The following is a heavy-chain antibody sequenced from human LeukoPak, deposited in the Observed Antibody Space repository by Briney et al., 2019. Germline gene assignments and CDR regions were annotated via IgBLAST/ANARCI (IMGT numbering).Heavy chain of an antibody. Sequence: GGSLRLSCAASGFTFSSYWMSWVRQAPGRGLEWVANIKQDESEKYYVDSVKGRFTISRDNAKNSLYLQMDSLRAEDTAVYYCARDPTIFGVVIVPDYWGQGTLVTVSS. D-gene: IGHD3-3*01. V-gene: IGHV3-7*01. J-gene: IGHJ4*02. CDR2: IKQDESEK. CDR3: ARDPTIFGVVIVPDY. CDR1: GFTFSSYW.